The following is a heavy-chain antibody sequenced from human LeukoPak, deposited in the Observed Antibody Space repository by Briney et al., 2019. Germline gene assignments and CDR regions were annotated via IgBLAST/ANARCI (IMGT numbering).Heavy chain of an antibody. CDR2: ISAYNGNT. V-gene: IGHV1-18*01. Sequence: ASVKVSCKASGYTFTSYAMHWVRQAPGQGLEWMGWISAYNGNTNYAQKLQGRVTMTTDTSTSTAYMELRSLRSDDTAVYYCARASSSGWFDYWGQGTLVTVSS. J-gene: IGHJ4*02. D-gene: IGHD6-19*01. CDR3: ARASSSGWFDY. CDR1: GYTFTSYA.